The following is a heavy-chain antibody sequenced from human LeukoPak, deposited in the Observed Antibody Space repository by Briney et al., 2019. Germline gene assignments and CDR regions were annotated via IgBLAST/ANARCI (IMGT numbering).Heavy chain of an antibody. V-gene: IGHV4-59*01. CDR2: IYYSGSA. D-gene: IGHD2-2*01. Sequence: PSETLSLTCTVSGGSISSYYWSWIRQPPGKGLEWIGYIYYSGSANYNPSLKSRVTISVDTSKNHFSLKLSSVTAADTAVYHCAIVQVPYCSSTSCSETYWFDPWGQGTLVTVSS. CDR1: GGSISSYY. J-gene: IGHJ5*02. CDR3: AIVQVPYCSSTSCSETYWFDP.